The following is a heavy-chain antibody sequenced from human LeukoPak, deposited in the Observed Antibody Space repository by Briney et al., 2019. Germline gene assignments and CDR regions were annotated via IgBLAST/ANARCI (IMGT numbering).Heavy chain of an antibody. Sequence: ASVKVSCKASGYTFTGYYMHWVRQAPGQGLEWMGWINPNSGGTNYAQKFQGRVTMTRDTSISTAYMELSRLRSDDTAVYYCARETIFGVVENLFDYWRQGTLVTVSS. CDR1: GYTFTGYY. V-gene: IGHV1-2*02. D-gene: IGHD3-3*01. CDR3: ARETIFGVVENLFDY. J-gene: IGHJ4*02. CDR2: INPNSGGT.